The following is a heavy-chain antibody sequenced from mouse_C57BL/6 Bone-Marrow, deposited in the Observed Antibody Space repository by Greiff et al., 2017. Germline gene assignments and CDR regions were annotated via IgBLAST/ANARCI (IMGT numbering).Heavy chain of an antibody. CDR1: GFNIKDDY. CDR2: IDPENGDT. CDR3: TLNPVAY. D-gene: IGHD6-1*01. V-gene: IGHV14-4*01. Sequence: EVKVVESGAELVRPGASVKLSCTASGFNIKDDYMHWVKQRPEQGLEWIGWIDPENGDTEYASKFQGKATITADTSSNTAYLQLSSLTSEDTAVYYCTLNPVAYWGQGTLVTVSA. J-gene: IGHJ3*01.